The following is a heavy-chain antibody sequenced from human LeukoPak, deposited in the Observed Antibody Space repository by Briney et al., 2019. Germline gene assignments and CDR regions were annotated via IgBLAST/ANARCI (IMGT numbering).Heavy chain of an antibody. CDR2: ISWNSGSI. Sequence: GRSLRLSWVAYGFTLDDYAMHWVRQAPGKGLEWVSGISWNSGSIVYADSVKGRFTISRDNAKNSLYLQMNSLRAEDTALYYCAKLPGYDSSGYPYYFDYWGQGTLVTVSS. CDR3: AKLPGYDSSGYPYYFDY. V-gene: IGHV3-9*01. CDR1: GFTLDDYA. J-gene: IGHJ4*02. D-gene: IGHD3-22*01.